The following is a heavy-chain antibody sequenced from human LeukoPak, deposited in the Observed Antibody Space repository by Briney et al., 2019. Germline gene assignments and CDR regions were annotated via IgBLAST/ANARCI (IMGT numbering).Heavy chain of an antibody. CDR3: ARNSYSSVPAGAFDI. V-gene: IGHV4-59*12. J-gene: IGHJ3*02. CDR2: ICYSGST. CDR1: GGSISSYC. D-gene: IGHD6-25*01. Sequence: PSETLSLTCTVSGGSISSYCWSWIRQPPGKGLEWIGYICYSGSTNYNPSLKSRVTISVDTSKNQFSLKLSSVTAADTAVYYCARNSYSSVPAGAFDIWGQGTMVTVSS.